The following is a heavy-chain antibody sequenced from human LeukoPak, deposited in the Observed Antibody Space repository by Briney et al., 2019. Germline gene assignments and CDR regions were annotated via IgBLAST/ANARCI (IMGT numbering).Heavy chain of an antibody. CDR2: IIPIFGTA. D-gene: IGHD5-12*01. J-gene: IGHJ4*02. CDR1: GGTFSSYA. Sequence: ASVKVSCKASGGTFSSYAISWVRQAPGQGLEWMGEIIPIFGTANYAQKFQGRVTITADESTSTAYMELSSLRSEDTAVYYCARDWGEYSGYDDWVDYWGQGTLVTVSS. CDR3: ARDWGEYSGYDDWVDY. V-gene: IGHV1-69*01.